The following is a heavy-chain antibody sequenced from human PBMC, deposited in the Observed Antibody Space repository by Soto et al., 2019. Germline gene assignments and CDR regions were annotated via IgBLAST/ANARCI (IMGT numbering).Heavy chain of an antibody. CDR3: ARGGEEGGDYNYYGMDV. CDR1: GGSISSSGHN. CDR2: ILYSGTT. V-gene: IGHV4-39*01. J-gene: IGHJ6*02. Sequence: PSETLSLTCTASGGSISSSGHNWGWIRQPPGRGLEWIGTILYSGTTYYNPSLRSRVTLSVDTSKSPFSLKLSSVTAAATAVYYCARGGEEGGDYNYYGMDVWGQGPTVTVSS. D-gene: IGHD2-21*01.